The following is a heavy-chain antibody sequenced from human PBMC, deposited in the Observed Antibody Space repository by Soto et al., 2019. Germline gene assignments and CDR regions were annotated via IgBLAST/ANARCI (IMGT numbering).Heavy chain of an antibody. D-gene: IGHD2-21*02. Sequence: QVQLVQSGAEVKKPGSSVKVSCKASGGTFSSYAISWVRQAPGQGREWMGGIIPIFGTANYAQKFQGRVTITADESTSTAYMELSSLRSEDTAVYYCAREPRGDCYSGCYFDYWGQGTLVTVSS. CDR2: IIPIFGTA. CDR1: GGTFSSYA. CDR3: AREPRGDCYSGCYFDY. V-gene: IGHV1-69*01. J-gene: IGHJ4*02.